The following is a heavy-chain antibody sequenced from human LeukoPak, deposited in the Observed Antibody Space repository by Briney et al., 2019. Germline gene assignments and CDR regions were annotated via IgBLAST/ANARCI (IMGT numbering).Heavy chain of an antibody. D-gene: IGHD2-15*01. V-gene: IGHV4-59*01. CDR1: GGSISSYY. CDR2: IYYSGST. Sequence: SETLSLTCTVSGGSISSYYWSWIRQPPGKGLEWIGYIYYSGSTNYNPSLKSRVTISVDTSKNQFSLKLSSVTAADTAVYYCARVGSYYYYGMDVWGQGTTVTVSS. J-gene: IGHJ6*02. CDR3: ARVGSYYYYGMDV.